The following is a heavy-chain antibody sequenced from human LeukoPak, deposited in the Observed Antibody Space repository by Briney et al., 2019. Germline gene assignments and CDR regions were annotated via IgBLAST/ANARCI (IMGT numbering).Heavy chain of an antibody. CDR2: ISGGGGST. J-gene: IGHJ4*02. D-gene: IGHD3-22*01. Sequence: GGSLRLSCAASGFTFSSYAMSWVRQAPGKGLEWVSAISGGGGSTYYADSVKGRFTISRDNSKNTLYLQMNSLRAEDTAVYYCAKDLVVTGNYYDSSGYYGYWGQGTLVTVSS. V-gene: IGHV3-23*01. CDR1: GFTFSSYA. CDR3: AKDLVVTGNYYDSSGYYGY.